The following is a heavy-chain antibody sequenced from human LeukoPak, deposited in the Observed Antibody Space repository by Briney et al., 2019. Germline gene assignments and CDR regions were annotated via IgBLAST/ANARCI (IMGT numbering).Heavy chain of an antibody. Sequence: GGSLRLSCAASGFSFSSYTMNWVRQAPGKGLEWVSIISSSSSYIYYADSVKGRFTLSRDNAQNALYLPMNSLRVEDTDVYYCARDGRCGGDCYASWGQGTMVTVSS. CDR2: ISSSSSYI. J-gene: IGHJ4*02. D-gene: IGHD2-21*02. CDR3: ARDGRCGGDCYAS. CDR1: GFSFSSYT. V-gene: IGHV3-21*01.